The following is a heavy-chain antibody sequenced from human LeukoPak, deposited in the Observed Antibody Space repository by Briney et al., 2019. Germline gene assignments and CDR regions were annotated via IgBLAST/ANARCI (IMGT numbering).Heavy chain of an antibody. D-gene: IGHD3-10*01. CDR2: ISGKNGDT. V-gene: IGHV1-18*01. J-gene: IGHJ4*02. CDR1: GYTFTNYG. CDR3: ARDPFRSHRSPLDWFGDP. Sequence: ASVKVSCKASGYTFTNYGISWVRQAPGQGLEWMGWISGKNGDTKYAQILQDRVTMTTDTSTNTAYMELRNLRSDDTAVYYCARDPFRSHRSPLDWFGDPWGQGTLVTVSS.